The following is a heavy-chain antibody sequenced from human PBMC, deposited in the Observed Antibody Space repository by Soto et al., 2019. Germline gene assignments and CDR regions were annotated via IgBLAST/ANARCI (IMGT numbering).Heavy chain of an antibody. V-gene: IGHV4-31*03. D-gene: IGHD5-12*01. CDR2: IYYSGST. Sequence: NPSETLSLTCTVSGGSISSGGYYWSWIRQHPGKGLEWIGYIYYSGSTYYNPSLKSRVTISVDTSKNQFSLKLSSVTAADTAVYYCARDGGRWLEKGYWGQGTLVTVSS. J-gene: IGHJ4*02. CDR3: ARDGGRWLEKGY. CDR1: GGSISSGGYY.